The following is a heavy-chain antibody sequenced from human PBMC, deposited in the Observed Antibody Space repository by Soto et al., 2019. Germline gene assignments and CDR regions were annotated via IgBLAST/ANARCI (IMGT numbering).Heavy chain of an antibody. CDR2: ISGSGGST. Sequence: LRLSCAASGFTFSSYAMSWVRQAPGKGLEWVSAISGSGGSTYYADSVKGRFTISRDNSKNTLYLQMNSLRAEDTAVYYCAKFYGGSGRQSFDYWGQGTLVTVSS. D-gene: IGHD6-19*01. CDR3: AKFYGGSGRQSFDY. J-gene: IGHJ4*02. CDR1: GFTFSSYA. V-gene: IGHV3-23*01.